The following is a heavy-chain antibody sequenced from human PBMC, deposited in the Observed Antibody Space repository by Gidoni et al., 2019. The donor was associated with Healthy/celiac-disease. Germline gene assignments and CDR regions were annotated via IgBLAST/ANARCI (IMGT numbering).Heavy chain of an antibody. CDR1: GFTFSSYA. CDR2: ISYDGSNK. V-gene: IGHV3-30-3*01. Sequence: QVQLVESGGGVVQPGRSLRLSCAASGFTFSSYAMHWVRQAPGKGLEWVAVISYDGSNKYYADSVKGRFTISRDNSKNTLYLQMNSLRAEDTAVYYCARDTRYYGMDVWGQETTVTVSS. CDR3: ARDTRYYGMDV. J-gene: IGHJ6*02.